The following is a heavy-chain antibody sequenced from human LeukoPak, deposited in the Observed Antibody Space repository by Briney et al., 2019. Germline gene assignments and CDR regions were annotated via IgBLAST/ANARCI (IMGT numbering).Heavy chain of an antibody. CDR1: GFTFSGYS. D-gene: IGHD5-18*01. Sequence: GGSLRLSCAASGFTFSGYSMNWVRQAPGKGLEWVSYISSGSSTIYYADSVRGRFTISRDNAKSSLYLQMNSLRAEDTAVYYCAKQGAMVYYYYMDVWGKGTTVTVSS. CDR2: ISSGSSTI. J-gene: IGHJ6*03. V-gene: IGHV3-48*01. CDR3: AKQGAMVYYYYMDV.